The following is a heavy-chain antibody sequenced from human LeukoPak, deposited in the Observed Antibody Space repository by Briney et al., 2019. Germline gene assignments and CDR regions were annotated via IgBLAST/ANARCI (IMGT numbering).Heavy chain of an antibody. V-gene: IGHV4-34*01. CDR2: INLSGST. CDR1: GGSFSGYY. D-gene: IGHD5-18*01. CDR3: ARGNGYGFLNWFDP. J-gene: IGHJ5*02. Sequence: KPSETLSLTCAVYGGSFSGYYWSWNRQPPGKGLEWVGEINLSGSTTYNPSLKSRVTISVDTSKNQFSLKLSSVTAADTAVYHCARGNGYGFLNWFDPWGQGTLVTVSS.